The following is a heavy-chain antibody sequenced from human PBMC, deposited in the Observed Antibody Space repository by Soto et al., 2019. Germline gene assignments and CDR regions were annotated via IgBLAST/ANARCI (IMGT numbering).Heavy chain of an antibody. CDR3: ARTSMNFYDSSGYTPRVAFDI. Sequence: SETLSLTCTVSGGSISSGDYYWSWIRQPPGKGLEWIGYIYYSGSTYYNPSLKSRVTISVDTSKNQFSLKLSSVTAADTAVYYCARTSMNFYDSSGYTPRVAFDIWGQGTMVTVSS. V-gene: IGHV4-30-4*01. D-gene: IGHD3-22*01. J-gene: IGHJ3*02. CDR1: GGSISSGDYY. CDR2: IYYSGST.